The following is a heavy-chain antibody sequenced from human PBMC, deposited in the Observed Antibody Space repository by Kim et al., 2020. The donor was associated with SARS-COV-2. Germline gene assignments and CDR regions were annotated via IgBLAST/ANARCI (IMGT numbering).Heavy chain of an antibody. CDR2: IKQGGSEK. J-gene: IGHJ4*02. CDR1: GFIFSNYW. Sequence: GGSLRLSCAASGFIFSNYWMGWVRQAPGKGLEWVATIKQGGSEKYYVDSVKGRFTISRDNAKNSLYLQMNSLRAEDTALYYCARHGQFVRVYWGQGTLVTVSS. D-gene: IGHD6-6*01. V-gene: IGHV3-7*03. CDR3: ARHGQFVRVY.